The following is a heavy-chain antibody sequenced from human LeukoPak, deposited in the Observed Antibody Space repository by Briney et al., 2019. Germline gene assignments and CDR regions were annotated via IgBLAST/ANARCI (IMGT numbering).Heavy chain of an antibody. CDR1: GYTFTSYA. Sequence: ASVKVSCKASGYTFTSYAMHWVRQAPGQRLEWMGWINAGNGNTKYSQKFQGRVTMTTDRPTTTASMELRSLRSDGTATYYCARVRPPNIVDSVMDYKYYHDMDVWGQGTTVTVSS. J-gene: IGHJ6*02. CDR3: ARVRPPNIVDSVMDYKYYHDMDV. V-gene: IGHV1-3*01. D-gene: IGHD5-18*01. CDR2: INAGNGNT.